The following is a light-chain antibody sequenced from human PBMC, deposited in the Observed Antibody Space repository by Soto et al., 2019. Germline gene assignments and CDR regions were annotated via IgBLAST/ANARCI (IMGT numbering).Light chain of an antibody. CDR3: QQYGYSPRT. Sequence: ESVLTQSPGTLSLSPGERATLSRRASQSVSSHYLACYQLKPGKAPRLLIYGASSRATGIPERFRGSGSGTDFTLTISSLDPEDFAVYFGQQYGYSPRTFGQGTKVDIK. V-gene: IGKV3-20*01. CDR2: GAS. J-gene: IGKJ1*01. CDR1: QSVSSHY.